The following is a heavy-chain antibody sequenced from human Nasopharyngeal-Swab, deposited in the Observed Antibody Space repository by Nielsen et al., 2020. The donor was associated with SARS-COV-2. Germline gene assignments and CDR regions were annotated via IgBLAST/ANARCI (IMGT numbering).Heavy chain of an antibody. CDR3: ARDYRAWSSGFPFDY. CDR1: GYTFTSYG. CDR2: ISAYNGNT. Sequence: ASVTVSCKASGYTFTSYGISWVRQAPGQGLEWMGWISAYNGNTNYAQKLQGRVTMTTDTSTSTAYMELRSLRSDDTAVYYCARDYRAWSSGFPFDYWGQGTLVTVSS. V-gene: IGHV1-18*01. D-gene: IGHD6-19*01. J-gene: IGHJ4*02.